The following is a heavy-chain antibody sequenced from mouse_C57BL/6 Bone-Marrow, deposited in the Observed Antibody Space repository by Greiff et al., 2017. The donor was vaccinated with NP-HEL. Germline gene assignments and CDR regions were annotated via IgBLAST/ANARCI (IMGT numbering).Heavy chain of an antibody. Sequence: EVQGVESGGGLVKPGGSLKLSCAASGFTFSSYAMSWVRQTPEKRLEWVATISDGGSYTYYPDNVKGRFTISRDNAKNNLYLQMSHLKSEDTAMYYCARERGNSYWGQGTLVTVSA. V-gene: IGHV5-4*01. D-gene: IGHD1-3*01. CDR2: ISDGGSYT. CDR1: GFTFSSYA. CDR3: ARERGNSY. J-gene: IGHJ3*01.